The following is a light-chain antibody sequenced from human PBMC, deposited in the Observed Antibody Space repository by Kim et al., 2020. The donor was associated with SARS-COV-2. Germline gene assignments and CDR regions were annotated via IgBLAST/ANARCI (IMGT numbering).Light chain of an antibody. Sequence: QSITFSCTGTSSDVGYYNYVSWYQQHPGKAPKLMIYDVSNRPSGVSNRFSGSKSGNTASLTISGLQAEDEADYYCSSYTSSSTLVFGGGTQLTVL. V-gene: IGLV2-14*03. CDR2: DVS. J-gene: IGLJ3*02. CDR3: SSYTSSSTLV. CDR1: SSDVGYYNY.